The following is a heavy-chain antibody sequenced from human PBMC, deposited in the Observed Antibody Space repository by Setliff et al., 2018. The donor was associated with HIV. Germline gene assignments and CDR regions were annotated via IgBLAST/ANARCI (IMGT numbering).Heavy chain of an antibody. D-gene: IGHD7-27*01. CDR2: INTDGSSA. CDR3: ARYLGYFDY. CDR1: GFTFSNSW. V-gene: IGHV3-74*03. J-gene: IGHJ4*02. Sequence: GGSLRLSCAASGFTFSNSWMHWVRQAPGKGLVWVSRINTDGSSATYADSVKGRFTIPRDNPKNSLYLQMTSLRAEDTAVYYCARYLGYFDYWGQGTLVTVSS.